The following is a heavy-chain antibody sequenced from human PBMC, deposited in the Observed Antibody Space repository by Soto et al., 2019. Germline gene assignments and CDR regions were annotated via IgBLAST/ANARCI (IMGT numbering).Heavy chain of an antibody. CDR3: ARVGSGSQNYYYYMDV. J-gene: IGHJ6*03. D-gene: IGHD3-10*01. Sequence: PSETLSLTCAVYGGSFSGYYWSWIRQPPGKGLEWIGEINHSGSTNYNPSLKSRVTISVDTSKNQFSLKLSSVTAADTAVYYCARVGSGSQNYYYYMDVWGKGTTVTVS. CDR1: GGSFSGYY. CDR2: INHSGST. V-gene: IGHV4-34*01.